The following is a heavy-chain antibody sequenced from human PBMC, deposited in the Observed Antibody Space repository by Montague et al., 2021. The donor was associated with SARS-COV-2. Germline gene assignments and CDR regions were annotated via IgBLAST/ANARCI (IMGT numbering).Heavy chain of an antibody. V-gene: IGHV4-59*11. CDR1: GASINSRY. Sequence: SETLSLTCTVSGASINSRYWSWIRQPPGKGLEWIGYIYYSGSTNYNPSLKSRVTISVDTSKNQFSLKLSSVTAADTAVYYCARGWGERGHWGQGTLVTVSS. CDR3: ARGWGERGH. D-gene: IGHD3-10*01. J-gene: IGHJ4*02. CDR2: IYYSGST.